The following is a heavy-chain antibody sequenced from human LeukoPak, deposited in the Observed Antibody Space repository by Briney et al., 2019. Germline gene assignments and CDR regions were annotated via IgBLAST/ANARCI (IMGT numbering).Heavy chain of an antibody. CDR2: IYSGGST. Sequence: GGSLRLSCAASGFTVSSNYMSWVRQAPGKGLEWVSVIYSGGSTYYADSVKGRFTISRDNSKNTLYLQMNSPRAEDTAVYYCARAGYYDSSGYYAYWGQGTLVTVSS. V-gene: IGHV3-53*01. CDR3: ARAGYYDSSGYYAY. D-gene: IGHD3-22*01. J-gene: IGHJ4*02. CDR1: GFTVSSNY.